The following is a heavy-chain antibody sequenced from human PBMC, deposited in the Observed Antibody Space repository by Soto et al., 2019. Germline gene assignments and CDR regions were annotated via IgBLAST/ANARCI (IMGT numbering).Heavy chain of an antibody. V-gene: IGHV1-2*04. CDR2: INPKSGGT. CDR3: ARGHSTDCSNGVCSFFYNHEMDV. D-gene: IGHD2-8*01. CDR1: GYSFTDYH. J-gene: IGHJ6*02. Sequence: SVKVSCQASGYSFTDYHIHWVRQAPGQGLEWLGRINPKSGGTSTAQKFQGWVTMTRDRSISTVYMELTRLRSDDTAVYFCARGHSTDCSNGVCSFFYNHEMDVWGQGTTVTVSS.